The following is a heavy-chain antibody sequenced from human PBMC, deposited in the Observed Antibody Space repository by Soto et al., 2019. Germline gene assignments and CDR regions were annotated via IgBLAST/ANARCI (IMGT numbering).Heavy chain of an antibody. Sequence: GSLRLSCAASGFTFSSYGMHWVRQAPGKGLEWVAVISYDGSNKYYADSVKGRFTISRDNSKNTLYLQMNSLRAEDTAVYYCAKVPRGKVREGPYYFDYWGQGTLVTVSS. CDR2: ISYDGSNK. V-gene: IGHV3-30*18. J-gene: IGHJ4*02. CDR3: AKVPRGKVREGPYYFDY. D-gene: IGHD2-15*01. CDR1: GFTFSSYG.